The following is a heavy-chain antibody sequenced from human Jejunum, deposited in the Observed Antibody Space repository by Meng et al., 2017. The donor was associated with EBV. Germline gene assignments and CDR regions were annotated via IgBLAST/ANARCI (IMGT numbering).Heavy chain of an antibody. V-gene: IGHV1-2*06. CDR1: GYTFTDYY. D-gene: IGHD5-18*01. J-gene: IGHJ4*02. CDR3: ARPISGYTYYFDY. CDR2: VNPNSGVT. Sequence: QVQLVQSGTEVKESGASVKVSCKVSGYTFTDYYLHWVRQAPGQGLEWMGRVNPNSGVTNYAEKFQGRVTMTRDTSISTSYMEVRRLTSDDTAVYYCARPISGYTYYFDYWGQGTLVTVSS.